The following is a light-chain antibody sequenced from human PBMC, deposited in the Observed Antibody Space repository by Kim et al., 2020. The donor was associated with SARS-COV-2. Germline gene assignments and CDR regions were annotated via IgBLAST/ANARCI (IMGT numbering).Light chain of an antibody. CDR3: QSYDNSLSGSWV. CDR2: GDS. CDR1: SSNIGTGYD. Sequence: VTISCTGSSSNIGTGYDVHWYQQLPGTAPKLLIYGDSNRPTGVPDRFSGSRSGASASLVITGLQAEDEADYYCQSYDNSLSGSWVFGGGTQLTV. V-gene: IGLV1-40*01. J-gene: IGLJ3*02.